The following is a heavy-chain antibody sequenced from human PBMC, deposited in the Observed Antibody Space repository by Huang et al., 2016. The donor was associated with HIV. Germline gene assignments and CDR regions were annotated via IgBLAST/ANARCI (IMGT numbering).Heavy chain of an antibody. J-gene: IGHJ6*03. Sequence: QVNLVQSGAEVRKPGSSVKVSCKASGGTFKKDSISWVRQAPGEGLGWMGAILPLYGSAEYAETCQDRVTLTAEGSMTTAYLELYRLTSDDTAVYYCEKVAAGQPFHFYYYMDAWGDGTTVIVSS. CDR3: EKVAAGQPFHFYYYMDA. V-gene: IGHV1-69*13. D-gene: IGHD3-3*02. CDR2: ILPLYGSA. CDR1: GGTFKKDS.